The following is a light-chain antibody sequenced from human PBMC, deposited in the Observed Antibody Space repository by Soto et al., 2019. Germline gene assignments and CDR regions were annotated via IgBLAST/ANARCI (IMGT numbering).Light chain of an antibody. Sequence: EVVLTQSPATLSSSPGESVTLSCRASQSINTYLAWYQQKPCQAPRLLIYDASYRAACIPSRFSGSGSGTDFTLTISSLEPADFAIYHCQQRSNWPLTFGGGTKVEI. CDR2: DAS. CDR3: QQRSNWPLT. J-gene: IGKJ4*01. V-gene: IGKV3-11*01. CDR1: QSINTY.